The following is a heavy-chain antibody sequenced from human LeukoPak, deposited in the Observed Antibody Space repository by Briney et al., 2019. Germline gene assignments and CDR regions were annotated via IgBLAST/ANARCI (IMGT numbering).Heavy chain of an antibody. CDR2: ISSSGSTI. D-gene: IGHD3-22*01. J-gene: IGHJ4*02. CDR3: ARYYYDSSGSPYLDY. Sequence: GGSLRLSCAASGFTFSSYSMNWVRQAPGKGLEWVSYISSSGSTIYYADSVKGRFTISRDNAKNSLYLQMNSLRAEDTAVYYCARYYYDSSGSPYLDYWGQGTLVTVSS. CDR1: GFTFSSYS. V-gene: IGHV3-48*04.